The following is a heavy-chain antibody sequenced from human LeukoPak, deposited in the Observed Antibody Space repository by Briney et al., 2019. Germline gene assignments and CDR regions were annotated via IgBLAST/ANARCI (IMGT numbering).Heavy chain of an antibody. J-gene: IGHJ5*01. CDR3: VRGGTYWTVS. Sequence: PGGSLRLSCAASGFVFSASYMSWVRQVPGKGLEWVATIKPDGSEKYHVDSVSGRFTISRDNTNDSLFLQMNSLRVDDTAVYYCVRGGTYWTVSWGQGTLVNVS. CDR1: GFVFSASY. CDR2: IKPDGSEK. V-gene: IGHV3-7*01.